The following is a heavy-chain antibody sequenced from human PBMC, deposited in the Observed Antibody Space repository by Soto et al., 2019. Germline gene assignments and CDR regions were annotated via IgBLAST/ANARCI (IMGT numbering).Heavy chain of an antibody. D-gene: IGHD3-10*01. CDR2: ISYSGSA. Sequence: PSETLSLTCTVSGGSISSGDYYWSWIRQPPGKGLEWIGYISYSGSAYYNPSLKSRFTISIDTSKKQFSLNLRSVTAADTAVYYCARDGWQMGRGVSLSGGMDVWGQGTTVTVS. V-gene: IGHV4-30-4*01. CDR3: ARDGWQMGRGVSLSGGMDV. CDR1: GGSISSGDYY. J-gene: IGHJ6*02.